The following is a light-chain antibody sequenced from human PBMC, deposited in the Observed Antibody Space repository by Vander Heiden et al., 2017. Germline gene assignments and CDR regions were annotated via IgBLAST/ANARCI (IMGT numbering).Light chain of an antibody. CDR2: DNN. CDR1: SSNIGNNY. Sequence: QSVSTQPPSVSAAPGQTVTISCSGSSSNIGNNYVSWYQQLPGTAPKLLIYDNNKRPSGIPDRFSGSKSGTSATLGITGLQTGDEADYYCGTWDSSLSAGEVFGGGTKLTVL. V-gene: IGLV1-51*01. J-gene: IGLJ2*01. CDR3: GTWDSSLSAGEV.